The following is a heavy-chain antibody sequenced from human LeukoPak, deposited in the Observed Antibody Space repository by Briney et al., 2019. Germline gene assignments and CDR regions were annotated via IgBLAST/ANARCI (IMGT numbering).Heavy chain of an antibody. J-gene: IGHJ6*03. CDR1: GGSIINYY. D-gene: IGHD3-22*01. CDR3: ARLKYYDSTGYSPGYYMDV. V-gene: IGHV4-4*07. CDR2: IYFTGST. Sequence: SETLSLTCTVSGGSIINYYWSWIPQPAGTGLEWVGRIYFTGSTIYNPSLQSRLSMSVDTSKNQFSLRLTSVTAADTAVYYCARLKYYDSTGYSPGYYMDVWGKGITVTVSS.